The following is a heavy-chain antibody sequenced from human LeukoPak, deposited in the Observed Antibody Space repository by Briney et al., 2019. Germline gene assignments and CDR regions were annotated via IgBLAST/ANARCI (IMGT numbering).Heavy chain of an antibody. CDR3: ATRQTGTTLPDY. Sequence: GGSLRLSCAASGFTFSSYAMSWVRQAPGKGLEWVSAISGSGGSTYYADSVKGRFTISRDNSKNTLYLQMNSLRAEDTAVYYCATRQTGTTLPDYWGQGTLVTVSS. CDR1: GFTFSSYA. D-gene: IGHD1-1*01. J-gene: IGHJ4*02. CDR2: ISGSGGST. V-gene: IGHV3-23*01.